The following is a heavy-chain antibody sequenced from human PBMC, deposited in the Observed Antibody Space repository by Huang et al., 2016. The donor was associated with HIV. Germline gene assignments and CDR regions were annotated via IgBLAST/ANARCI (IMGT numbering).Heavy chain of an antibody. V-gene: IGHV1-18*01. D-gene: IGHD3-3*01. Sequence: HVYLVQSGPEVKKPGASVKVSCKASGYTFSFYGINWVRQAPGQGLEWMGWINPYNANTNFAQKFQGRLIMTTDTSTSTAYMGLRSLRSDDTGLYYCVRNLEWAQGNWFDSWGQGTLVTVSS. J-gene: IGHJ5*01. CDR3: VRNLEWAQGNWFDS. CDR1: GYTFSFYG. CDR2: INPYNANT.